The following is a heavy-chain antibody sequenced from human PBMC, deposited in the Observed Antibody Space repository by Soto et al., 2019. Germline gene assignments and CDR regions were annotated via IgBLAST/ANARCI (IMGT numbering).Heavy chain of an antibody. CDR3: ARDKLGFNAFDI. V-gene: IGHV4-59*01. CDR2: IYYSGST. Sequence: SETLSLTCTVSGGSISSYYWSWIRQPPGKGLEWIGYIYYSGSTNYNPSLKSRVTISVDTSKNQFSLKLGSVTAADTAVYYCARDKLGFNAFDIWGQGTMVTVSS. CDR1: GGSISSYY. J-gene: IGHJ3*02. D-gene: IGHD3-10*01.